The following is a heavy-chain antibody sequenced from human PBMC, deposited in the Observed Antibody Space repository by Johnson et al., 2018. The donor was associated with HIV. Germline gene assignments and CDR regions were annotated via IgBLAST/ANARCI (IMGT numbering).Heavy chain of an antibody. J-gene: IGHJ3*02. CDR3: AREGVSGSYYDAFDI. Sequence: QVQLVESRGVLVQPGGSLRLSCAASGFTVSSNEMSWVRQAPGKGLEWVAVISYDGSNKYYADSVKGRFPISRDKSKNTLFLQMDSLRADDTAVYYCAREGVSGSYYDAFDIWGQGTMVTVSS. CDR2: ISYDGSNK. V-gene: IGHV3-30*04. D-gene: IGHD1-26*01. CDR1: GFTVSSNE.